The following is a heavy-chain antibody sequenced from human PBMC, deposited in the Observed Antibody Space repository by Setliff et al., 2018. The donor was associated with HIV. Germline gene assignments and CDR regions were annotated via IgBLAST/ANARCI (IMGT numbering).Heavy chain of an antibody. V-gene: IGHV4-39*07. J-gene: IGHJ2*01. CDR3: ARDRGVGAAHFDL. Sequence: SETLSLTCTVSGGSISSSNYYWGWIRQPPGKGLEWIGTIYYSGNTYYNPSLKSRVTISADTSKNQFSLRLTSVTAADTAVYYCARDRGVGAAHFDLWGRGTLVTVSS. D-gene: IGHD2-15*01. CDR1: GGSISSSNYY. CDR2: IYYSGNT.